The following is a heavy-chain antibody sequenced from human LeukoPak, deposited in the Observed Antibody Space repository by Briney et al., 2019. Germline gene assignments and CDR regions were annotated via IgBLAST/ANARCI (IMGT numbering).Heavy chain of an antibody. V-gene: IGHV3-30*18. CDR3: ANDVSVVVVPAAIGEIHIFDH. J-gene: IGHJ4*02. CDR2: ISYDGSNK. D-gene: IGHD2-2*01. CDR1: GFTFSSYG. Sequence: GGSLRLSCAASGFTFSSYGMHWVRQAPGKGLEWVAVISYDGSNKYYADSVKGRFTISRDNSKNTLYLQMNSLRAEDTAVYYCANDVSVVVVPAAIGEIHIFDHWGQGTLVTVSS.